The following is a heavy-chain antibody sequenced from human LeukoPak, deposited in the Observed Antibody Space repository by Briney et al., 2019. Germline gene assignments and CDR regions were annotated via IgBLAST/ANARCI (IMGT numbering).Heavy chain of an antibody. Sequence: GGSLSLSCAASGFTFSSYGMHWVRQAPGKGLEWVAVISYDGSNKYYADSVKGRFTISRDNSKNTLYLQMNSLRAEDTAVYYCARGGDYDSSGYAPNYFDYWGQGTLVTVSS. CDR1: GFTFSSYG. J-gene: IGHJ4*02. V-gene: IGHV3-30*03. D-gene: IGHD3-22*01. CDR2: ISYDGSNK. CDR3: ARGGDYDSSGYAPNYFDY.